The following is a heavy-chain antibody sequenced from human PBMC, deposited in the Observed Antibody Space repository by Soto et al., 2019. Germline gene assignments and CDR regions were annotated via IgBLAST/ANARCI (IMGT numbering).Heavy chain of an antibody. D-gene: IGHD5-12*01. CDR1: GFTFSSYD. Sequence: GSLRLSCAASGFTFSSYDMHWVRQATGKGLEWVSAIGTAGDPYYPGSVKGRFTISRENAKNSLYLQMNSLRAGDTAVYYCARGTGYSGYDWNYFDYWGQGTLVTVSS. V-gene: IGHV3-13*05. J-gene: IGHJ4*02. CDR3: ARGTGYSGYDWNYFDY. CDR2: IGTAGDP.